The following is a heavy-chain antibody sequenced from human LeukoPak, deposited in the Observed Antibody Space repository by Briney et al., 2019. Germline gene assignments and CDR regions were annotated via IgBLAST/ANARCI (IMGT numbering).Heavy chain of an antibody. D-gene: IGHD6-13*01. J-gene: IGHJ5*02. CDR2: INHSGST. Sequence: PSETLSLTRAVYGGSFSGYYWSWIRQPPGKGLEWIGEINHSGSTNYNPSLKSRVTISVDTSKNQFSLKLSSVTAADTAVYYCARGYSSSWYNRWGQGTLVTVSS. CDR1: GGSFSGYY. V-gene: IGHV4-34*01. CDR3: ARGYSSSWYNR.